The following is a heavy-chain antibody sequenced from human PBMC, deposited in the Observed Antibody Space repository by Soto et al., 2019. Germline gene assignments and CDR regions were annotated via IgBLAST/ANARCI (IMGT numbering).Heavy chain of an antibody. CDR1: GGYISSSTYY. Sequence: PSETLSLTCTVSGGYISSSTYYWGCIRQPPGKGLEWIGSMYYSGSTYYNPSLKSRVTISVDTSKNQFSLKLSSVTATDTAVYYCARQDYNFLTGYYETFDNWGQGTLVTVSS. CDR2: MYYSGST. CDR3: ARQDYNFLTGYYETFDN. D-gene: IGHD3-9*01. J-gene: IGHJ4*02. V-gene: IGHV4-39*01.